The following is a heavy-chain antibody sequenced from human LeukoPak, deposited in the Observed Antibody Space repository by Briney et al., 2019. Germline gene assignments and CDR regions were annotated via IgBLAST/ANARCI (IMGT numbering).Heavy chain of an antibody. J-gene: IGHJ2*01. CDR2: IYTSGST. CDR1: GGFISRYY. D-gene: IGHD6-19*01. V-gene: IGHV4-4*07. Sequence: SETLSLTCTVSGGFISRYYWSWIRQPAGKGLEWIGRIYTSGSTNYNPSLKSRVTMSVDTTKNQFSLKLSSVTAADTAVYYCARDAGKRVAVAVRGYFDLWGRGTLVTVSS. CDR3: ARDAGKRVAVAVRGYFDL.